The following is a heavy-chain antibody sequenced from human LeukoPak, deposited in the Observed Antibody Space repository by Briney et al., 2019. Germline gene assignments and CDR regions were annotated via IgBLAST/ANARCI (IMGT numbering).Heavy chain of an antibody. V-gene: IGHV3-66*01. Sequence: AGGSLRLSCAASGFTVSSNYMSWVRQAPGKGLEWVSVIYSGGSTYYADSVKGGFTISRDNSENTLYLQMNSLRAEDTAVYYCARGHPSDAFDIWGQGTMVTVSS. CDR1: GFTVSSNY. CDR3: ARGHPSDAFDI. CDR2: IYSGGST. J-gene: IGHJ3*02.